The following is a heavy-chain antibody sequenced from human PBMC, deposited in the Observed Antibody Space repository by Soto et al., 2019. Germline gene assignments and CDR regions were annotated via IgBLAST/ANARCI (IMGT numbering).Heavy chain of an antibody. CDR3: AGLTTVVSAFDY. V-gene: IGHV1-69*01. CDR2: IIPIFGTA. D-gene: IGHD4-17*01. CDR1: GGTFSSYA. J-gene: IGHJ4*02. Sequence: QVQLVQSGAEVKKTGSSVQVSCKASGGTFSSYAISWLRQAPGQGLEWMGGIIPIFGTANYAQKFQGRVTITADESTSTAYMELSSLRSEDTAVYYCAGLTTVVSAFDYWGQGTLVTVSS.